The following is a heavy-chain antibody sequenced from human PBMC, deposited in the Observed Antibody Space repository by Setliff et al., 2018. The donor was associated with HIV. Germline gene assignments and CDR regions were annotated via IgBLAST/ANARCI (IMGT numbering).Heavy chain of an antibody. V-gene: IGHV4-34*01. J-gene: IGHJ4*02. D-gene: IGHD6-13*01. CDR1: GGSFSSYF. CDR2: INHSGST. Sequence: PSETLSLTCAVYGGSFSSYFWSWIRQPPGKGLEWIGEINHSGSTNYNPSLKSRVTISVDTSKNQFSLKLSSVTAADTAVYYCARVAAADDFDYWGQGTLVTVSS. CDR3: ARVAAADDFDY.